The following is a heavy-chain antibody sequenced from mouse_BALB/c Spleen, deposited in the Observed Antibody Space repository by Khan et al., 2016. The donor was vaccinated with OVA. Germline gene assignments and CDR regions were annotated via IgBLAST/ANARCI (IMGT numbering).Heavy chain of an antibody. V-gene: IGHV5-6-5*01. J-gene: IGHJ3*01. Sequence: EVKLMESGGGSVKPGGSLKVFCAASGFTFSNYAMSWVRQTTEKRLEWVASISSGGSTYYPDSVKGRFTISRDNARNILYLQMSSLRSEDTAMYYCARDYWFVYWGQGTLVTVS. CDR1: GFTFSNYA. CDR3: ARDYWFVY. CDR2: ISSGGST.